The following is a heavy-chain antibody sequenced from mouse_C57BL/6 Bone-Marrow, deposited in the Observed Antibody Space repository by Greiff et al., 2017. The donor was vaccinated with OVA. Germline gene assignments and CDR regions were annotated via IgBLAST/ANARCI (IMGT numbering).Heavy chain of an antibody. D-gene: IGHD1-1*01. CDR2: IYPRSGNT. V-gene: IGHV1-81*01. CDR1: GYTFTSYG. J-gene: IGHJ4*01. Sequence: VQLQQSGAELARPGASVKLSCKASGYTFTSYGISWVKQRTGQGLEWIGEIYPRSGNTYYNEKFKGKATLTADKSSSTAYMELRSLTSEDSAVYFCARDGNYYGSRDYAMDYWGQGTSVTVSS. CDR3: ARDGNYYGSRDYAMDY.